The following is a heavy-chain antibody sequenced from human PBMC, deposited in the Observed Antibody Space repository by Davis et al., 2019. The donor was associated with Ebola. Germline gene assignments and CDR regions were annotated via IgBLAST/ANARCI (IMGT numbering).Heavy chain of an antibody. D-gene: IGHD3-16*01. Sequence: PGGSLRLSCTVSGGSISSYYWSWIRQPPGKGLEWIGYIYYSGSTNYNPSLKSRLTISVDTSRNQFSLNLNSVAAADTAVYYCARHTLGGPTTWDYWGQGMLVTVSS. CDR1: GGSISSYY. V-gene: IGHV4-59*08. CDR3: ARHTLGGPTTWDY. J-gene: IGHJ4*02. CDR2: IYYSGST.